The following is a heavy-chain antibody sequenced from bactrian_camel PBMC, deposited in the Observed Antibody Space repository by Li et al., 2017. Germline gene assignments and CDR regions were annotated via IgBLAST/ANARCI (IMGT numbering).Heavy chain of an antibody. D-gene: IGHD7*01. CDR1: GFTLSTAY. J-gene: IGHJ4*01. Sequence: LVESGGGLVQPGGSLRLSCAASGFTLSTAYMAWFRQAPGKGREGVAVIFTGQHSTYYADSVKDRFTISRDNAKNVCLQMNSLKSEDTALYYCAARAGGDYHAGIYNVFGQGTQVTVS. CDR2: IFTGQHST. V-gene: IGHV3S40*01.